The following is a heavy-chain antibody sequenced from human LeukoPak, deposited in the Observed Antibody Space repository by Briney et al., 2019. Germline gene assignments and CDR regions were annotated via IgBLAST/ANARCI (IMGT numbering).Heavy chain of an antibody. Sequence: GGSPRLSCAASGFTFSSYGMHWVRQAPGKGLEWVAVISYDGSNKYYADSVKGRFTISRDNSKNTLYLQTNSLRAEDTAVYYCAKDSPSGSYSNGVDYWGQGTLVTVSS. CDR2: ISYDGSNK. J-gene: IGHJ4*02. CDR1: GFTFSSYG. D-gene: IGHD1-26*01. V-gene: IGHV3-30*18. CDR3: AKDSPSGSYSNGVDY.